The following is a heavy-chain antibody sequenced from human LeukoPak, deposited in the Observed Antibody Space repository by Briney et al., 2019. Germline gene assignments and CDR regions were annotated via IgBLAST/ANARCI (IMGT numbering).Heavy chain of an antibody. J-gene: IGHJ5*02. D-gene: IGHD2-2*01. CDR1: GYTFTGYY. Sequence: ASVKVSCKASGYTFTGYYMHWVRQAPGQGLEWMGWINPNSGGTNYAQKFQGRVTMTRDTSISTAYMELSRLRSDDTAVYYCARDLGYCSSTCCHDWFDPWGQGTLVTVSS. CDR3: ARDLGYCSSTCCHDWFDP. CDR2: INPNSGGT. V-gene: IGHV1-2*02.